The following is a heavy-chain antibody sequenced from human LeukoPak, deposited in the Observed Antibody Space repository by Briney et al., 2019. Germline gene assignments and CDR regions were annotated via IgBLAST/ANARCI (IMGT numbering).Heavy chain of an antibody. D-gene: IGHD6-13*01. CDR1: GGTFSSYA. J-gene: IGHJ5*02. CDR3: ARVQLVHSPHYNWFDP. V-gene: IGHV1-69*04. CDR2: IIPILGIA. Sequence: GASVKLSCKASGGTFSSYAISWLRQAPGQGLEWMGRIIPILGIANYAQKFQGRVTITADKSTSTAYMELSSLRSEDTAVYYCARVQLVHSPHYNWFDPWGQGTLVTVSS.